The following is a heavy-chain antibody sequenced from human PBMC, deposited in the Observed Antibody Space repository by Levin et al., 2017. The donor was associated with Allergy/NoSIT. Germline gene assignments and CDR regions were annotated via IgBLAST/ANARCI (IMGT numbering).Heavy chain of an antibody. D-gene: IGHD1-26*01. V-gene: IGHV3-49*03. CDR1: GFTFGDYA. CDR2: IRSKAYGGTT. Sequence: GESLKISCTASGFTFGDYAMSWFRQAPGKGLEWVGFIRSKAYGGTTEYAASVKGRFTISRDDSKSIAYLQMNSLKTEDTAVYYCTRGGGYLETFDYWGQGTLVTVSS. CDR3: TRGGGYLETFDY. J-gene: IGHJ4*02.